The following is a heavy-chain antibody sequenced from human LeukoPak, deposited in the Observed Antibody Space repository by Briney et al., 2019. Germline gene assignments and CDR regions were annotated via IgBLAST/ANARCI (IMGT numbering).Heavy chain of an antibody. V-gene: IGHV3-30*18. CDR2: ISYDGSNK. Sequence: GRSLRLSCAASGFTFSSYGMHWVRQAPGKGLEWVAVISYDGSNKYYADSVKGRFTISRDNSKNTLYLQMNSLRAEDTAVYYCAKAHPNSSWYVPYYYYYGMDVWGQETTVTVSS. J-gene: IGHJ6*02. CDR1: GFTFSSYG. CDR3: AKAHPNSSWYVPYYYYYGMDV. D-gene: IGHD6-13*01.